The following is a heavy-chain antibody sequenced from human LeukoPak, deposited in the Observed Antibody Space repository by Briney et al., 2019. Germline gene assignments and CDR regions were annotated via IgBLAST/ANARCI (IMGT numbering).Heavy chain of an antibody. CDR3: ARYSYGYNWFDP. J-gene: IGHJ5*02. CDR2: IYYSGST. D-gene: IGHD5-18*01. Sequence: PSETLSLTCTVSGGSISSYYWSWLRQPPGKGLEWIGYIYYSGSTNYNPSLKSRVTISVDTSKNQFSLKLSSVTAADTAVYYCARYSYGYNWFDPWGQGTLVTVSS. CDR1: GGSISSYY. V-gene: IGHV4-59*01.